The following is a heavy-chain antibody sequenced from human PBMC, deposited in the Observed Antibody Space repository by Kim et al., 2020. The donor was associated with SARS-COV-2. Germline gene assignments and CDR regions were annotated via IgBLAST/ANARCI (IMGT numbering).Heavy chain of an antibody. CDR2: IYYSGST. CDR3: ARQSGYYYYYYGMDV. J-gene: IGHJ6*02. D-gene: IGHD2-15*01. CDR1: GGSISSYY. V-gene: IGHV4-59*13. Sequence: SETLSLTCTVSGGSISSYYWSWIRQPPGKGLEWIGYIYYSGSTNYNPSLKSRVTISVDTSKNQFSLKLSSVTAADTAVYYYARQSGYYYYYYGMDVWGQGTTVTVSS.